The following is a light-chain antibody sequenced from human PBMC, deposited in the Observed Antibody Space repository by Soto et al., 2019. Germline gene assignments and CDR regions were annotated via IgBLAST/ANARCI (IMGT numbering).Light chain of an antibody. CDR2: SNN. J-gene: IGLJ1*01. CDR3: AAWDDSLHGYV. CDR1: SSNIGSKT. V-gene: IGLV1-44*01. Sequence: QSVLTQPPSASGTPGQRVTISCSGSSSNIGSKTVNWYQQLPGTAPKLLIYSNNQRPSGVPDRFSGSKSGTSASLAISGLQSDDEADYYCAAWDDSLHGYVFGGGTKLTVL.